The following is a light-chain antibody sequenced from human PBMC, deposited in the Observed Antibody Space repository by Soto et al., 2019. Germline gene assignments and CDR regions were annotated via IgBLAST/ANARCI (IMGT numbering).Light chain of an antibody. CDR1: QSVSSN. Sequence: EIVMTQSPATLSVSPGERATLSCRASQSVSSNLAWYQQKPGQAPRLLIYGASTRATGIPARFSGSRSGTEFTLTISSLHSEDFAVYYWQQYNNWPPITFGQGTKLEIK. J-gene: IGKJ2*01. CDR3: QQYNNWPPIT. CDR2: GAS. V-gene: IGKV3-15*01.